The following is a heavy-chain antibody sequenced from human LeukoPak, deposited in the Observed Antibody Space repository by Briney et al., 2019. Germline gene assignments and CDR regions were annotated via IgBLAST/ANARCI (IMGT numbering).Heavy chain of an antibody. CDR1: GGSISSYY. CDR2: IDYSGNT. J-gene: IGHJ4*02. D-gene: IGHD3-22*01. CDR3: ARRNYYDTSGYQFYY. V-gene: IGHV4-59*08. Sequence: SETLSLTCTVSGGSISSYYWSWIRQPPGKGLEWIGYIDYSGNTNYNPSLKSRVTISVDTSKNQFSLKLTSVTAADTAVYYCARRNYYDTSGYQFYYWGQGTLVTVPS.